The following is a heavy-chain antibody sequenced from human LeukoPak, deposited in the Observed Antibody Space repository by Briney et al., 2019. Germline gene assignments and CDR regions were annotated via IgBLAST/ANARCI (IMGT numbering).Heavy chain of an antibody. J-gene: IGHJ4*02. CDR3: ARRGVVIRVILVGFHKEAYYFDS. Sequence: GGSLRLSCAVSGFTLSNDGMSWVRQAPGKGLEWVAGISGSGGSTNYADSVKGRFTISRDNLKNTLYLQMNSLRAEDTAVYFCARRGVVIRVILVGFHKEAYYFDSWGQGALVTVSS. CDR2: ISGSGGST. CDR1: GFTLSNDG. V-gene: IGHV3-23*01. D-gene: IGHD3-10*01.